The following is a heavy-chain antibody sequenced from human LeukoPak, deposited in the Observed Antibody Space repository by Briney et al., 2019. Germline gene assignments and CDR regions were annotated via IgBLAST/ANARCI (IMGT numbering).Heavy chain of an antibody. J-gene: IGHJ5*02. CDR2: IIPIFGTA. V-gene: IGHV1-69*13. CDR1: GYTFTSYG. Sequence: GASVKVSCKASGYTFTSYGISWVRQAPGQGLEWMGGIIPIFGTANYAQKFQGRVTITADESTSTAYMELSSLRSEDTAVYYCARVQDYGGNGWFDPWGQGTLVTVSS. CDR3: ARVQDYGGNGWFDP. D-gene: IGHD4-23*01.